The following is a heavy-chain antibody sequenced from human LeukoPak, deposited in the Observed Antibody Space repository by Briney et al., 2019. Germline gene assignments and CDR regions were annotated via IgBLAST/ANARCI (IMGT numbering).Heavy chain of an antibody. J-gene: IGHJ4*02. Sequence: GGSLRLSCAASGFTFNSYSMSWVRQAPGKGLEWVSYISHTSESTYYADSVKGRFTISRDNAKNSLYLQMNSLRDEDTAVYYCVRGPEALDYWGQGTLVTVSS. CDR1: GFTFNSYS. V-gene: IGHV3-48*02. CDR3: VRGPEALDY. CDR2: ISHTSEST.